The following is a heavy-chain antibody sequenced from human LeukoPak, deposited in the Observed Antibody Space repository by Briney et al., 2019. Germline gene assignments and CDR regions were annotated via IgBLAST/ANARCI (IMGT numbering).Heavy chain of an antibody. CDR3: AIPEGSSSWYGMDV. D-gene: IGHD6-13*01. V-gene: IGHV3-66*04. Sequence: GGSLRLSCAASGFTVSSNYMSWVRQAPGKGLEWVSVIYSGGSTYYADSVKGRFTISRDNSKNTLYLQMKSRRAEDTAVYYCAIPEGSSSWYGMDVWGQGTTVTVSS. CDR2: IYSGGST. CDR1: GFTVSSNY. J-gene: IGHJ6*02.